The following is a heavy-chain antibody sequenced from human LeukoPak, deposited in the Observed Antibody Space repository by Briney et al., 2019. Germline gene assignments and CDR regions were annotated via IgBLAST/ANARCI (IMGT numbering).Heavy chain of an antibody. CDR2: IYYSGTT. CDR1: GGSISSYY. D-gene: IGHD6-13*01. Sequence: SETLSLTCTVSGGSISSYYWSWIRQPPGKGLEWIGYIYYSGTTNYNPSLKSRVTISVDTSKNQFSLMLNSVTAADTAVYYCARGVYIAAAQYGYWGQGTLVTVSS. V-gene: IGHV4-59*01. CDR3: ARGVYIAAAQYGY. J-gene: IGHJ4*02.